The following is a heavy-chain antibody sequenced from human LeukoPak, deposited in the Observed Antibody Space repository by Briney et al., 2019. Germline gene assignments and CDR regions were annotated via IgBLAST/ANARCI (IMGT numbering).Heavy chain of an antibody. V-gene: IGHV4-59*01. J-gene: IGHJ2*01. CDR2: IYCSGST. CDR3: ARDKLGYCSGGSCPVPKSRYFDL. Sequence: SETLSLTCTVSGGSISSYYWSWIRQPPGKGLEWIGYIYCSGSTNYNPSLKSRVTISVDTSKNQFSLKLGSVTAADTAVYYCARDKLGYCSGGSCPVPKSRYFDLWGRGTLVTVSS. D-gene: IGHD2-15*01. CDR1: GGSISSYY.